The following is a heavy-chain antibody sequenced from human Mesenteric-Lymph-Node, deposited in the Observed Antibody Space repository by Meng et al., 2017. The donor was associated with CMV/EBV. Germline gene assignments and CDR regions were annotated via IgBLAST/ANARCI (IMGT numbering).Heavy chain of an antibody. Sequence: ASVKVSCKAPGYTFTSSDINWVRQATGQGLERMGWMNPNSDNTGYAQKFQDRVTPASNTSIDTAYMELTSLRSEDTAVYYCARVLGYCSSTSCYEFDYWGQGTLVTVSS. D-gene: IGHD2-2*01. CDR3: ARVLGYCSSTSCYEFDY. CDR1: GYTFTSSD. V-gene: IGHV1-8*03. CDR2: MNPNSDNT. J-gene: IGHJ4*02.